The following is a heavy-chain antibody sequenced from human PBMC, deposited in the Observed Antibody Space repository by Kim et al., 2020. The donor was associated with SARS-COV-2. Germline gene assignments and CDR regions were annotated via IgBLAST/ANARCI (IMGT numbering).Heavy chain of an antibody. CDR3: ARALTTMGRGSYGMDV. D-gene: IGHD3-10*01. Sequence: GGSLRLSCAASGFTFSSYAMHWVRQAPGKGLEWVAVISYDGSNKYYADSVKGRFTISRDNSKNTLYLQMKSLRAEDTAVYYCARALTTMGRGSYGMDVWVERRKDSVSS. CDR1: GFTFSSYA. V-gene: IGHV3-30*04. J-gene: IGHJ6*02. CDR2: ISYDGSNK.